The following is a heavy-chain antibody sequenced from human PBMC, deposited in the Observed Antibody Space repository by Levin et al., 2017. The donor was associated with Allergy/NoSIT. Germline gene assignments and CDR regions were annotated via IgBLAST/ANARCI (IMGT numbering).Heavy chain of an antibody. CDR1: GYTFTSYD. CDR2: MNPNSGNT. V-gene: IGHV1-8*01. D-gene: IGHD6-6*01. CDR3: ARGRFSSSPTSANWFDP. J-gene: IGHJ5*02. Sequence: GESLKISCKASGYTFTSYDINWVRQATGQGLEWMGWMNPNSGNTGYAQKFQGRVTMTRNTSISTAYMELSSLRSEDTAVYYCARGRFSSSPTSANWFDPWGQGTLVTVSS.